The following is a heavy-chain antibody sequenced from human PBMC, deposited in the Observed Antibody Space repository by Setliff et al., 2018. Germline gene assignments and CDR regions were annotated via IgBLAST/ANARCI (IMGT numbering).Heavy chain of an antibody. J-gene: IGHJ4*02. CDR2: INSDGSTT. D-gene: IGHD3-22*01. CDR3: VSWLYYYYDSSGYY. V-gene: IGHV3-74*01. CDR1: GFTFSTYW. Sequence: GGSLRLSCAASGFTFSTYWMHWVRQAPGKGLVWVSRINSDGSTTSYADSVKGRFTISRDNTKNTLYLQMNSLRAEDTAVYYCVSWLYYYYDSSGYYWGQGTLVTVS.